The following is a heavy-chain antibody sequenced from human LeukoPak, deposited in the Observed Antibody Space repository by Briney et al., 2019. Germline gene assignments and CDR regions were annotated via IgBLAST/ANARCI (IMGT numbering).Heavy chain of an antibody. CDR1: GFTFSTSD. J-gene: IGHJ4*02. V-gene: IGHV3-30*03. CDR3: ARGGPYNWNDRFDY. Sequence: AGGSLRLSCAASGFTFSTSDMNWVRQAPGKGLEWMAVISYDGSNKYYADSVKGRFSISRDNSKNTLYVQMNSLRTEDTAVYYCARGGPYNWNDRFDYWGQGALVTVSS. D-gene: IGHD1-1*01. CDR2: ISYDGSNK.